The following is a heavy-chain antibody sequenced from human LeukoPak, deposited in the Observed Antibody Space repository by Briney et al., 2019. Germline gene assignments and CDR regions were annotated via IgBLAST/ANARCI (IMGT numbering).Heavy chain of an antibody. D-gene: IGHD1-14*01. CDR1: GFTFSSNY. V-gene: IGHV3-66*04. CDR2: IYSGGST. CDR3: ARPQTGHAFHI. Sequence: GGSLSLSCAASGFTFSSNYMSWVRQAPGKGLEWVSVIYSGGSTYYSDSVKGRFTISRDNYKNTLYLQMNSLRAEDTAVYYRARPQTGHAFHIWGQGTMVTVSS. J-gene: IGHJ3*02.